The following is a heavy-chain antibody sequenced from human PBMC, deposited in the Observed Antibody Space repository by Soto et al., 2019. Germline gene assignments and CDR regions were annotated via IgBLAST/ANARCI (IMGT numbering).Heavy chain of an antibody. CDR1: GGSISSSSYY. J-gene: IGHJ4*02. Sequence: SETLSLTCTVSGGSISSSSYYWGWIRQPPGKGLEWIGSIYYSGSTYYNPSLKSRVTISVDTSKNQFSLKLSSVTAADTAVYYCASRYYDILTGYFGWGQGTLVTVS. CDR2: IYYSGST. CDR3: ASRYYDILTGYFG. D-gene: IGHD3-9*01. V-gene: IGHV4-39*01.